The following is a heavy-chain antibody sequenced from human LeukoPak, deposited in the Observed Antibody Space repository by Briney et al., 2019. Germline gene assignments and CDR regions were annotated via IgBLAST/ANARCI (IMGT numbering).Heavy chain of an antibody. D-gene: IGHD4-17*01. V-gene: IGHV3-33*01. Sequence: GGSLRLSCAASGFTFSSYGMHWVRQAPGKGLEWVAVIWYNGSNKYYADSVKGRFTISRDNSKNTLYLQMNSLRAEDTAVYYCARNVELDYGDFHDAFDLWGQGTMVTVSS. CDR3: ARNVELDYGDFHDAFDL. CDR2: IWYNGSNK. CDR1: GFTFSSYG. J-gene: IGHJ3*01.